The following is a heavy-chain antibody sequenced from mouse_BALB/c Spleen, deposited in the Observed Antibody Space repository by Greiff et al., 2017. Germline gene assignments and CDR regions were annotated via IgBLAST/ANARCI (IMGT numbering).Heavy chain of an antibody. V-gene: IGHV5-17*02. CDR3: ARDGNYDYYAMDY. CDR1: GFTFSSFG. CDR2: ISSGSSTI. J-gene: IGHJ4*01. D-gene: IGHD2-1*01. Sequence: EVQVVESGGGLVQPGGSRKLSCAASGFTFSSFGMHWVRQAPEKGLEWVAYISSGSSTIYYADTVKGRFTLSRDNPKNTLFLQMTSLRSEDTAMYYCARDGNYDYYAMDYWGQGTSVTVSS.